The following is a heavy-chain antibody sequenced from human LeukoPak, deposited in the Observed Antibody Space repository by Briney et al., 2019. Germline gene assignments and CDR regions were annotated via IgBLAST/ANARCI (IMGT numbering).Heavy chain of an antibody. CDR1: GFSVSTKY. D-gene: IGHD3-10*01. J-gene: IGHJ2*01. CDR2: LYSGSDT. V-gene: IGHV3-53*01. CDR3: ARDGDHFHWYLDL. Sequence: GGTLRLSCTASGFSVSTKYMNWVRQRPGPGRELVCILYSGSDTYYSYTLTGRITISRDGSKTILFLHMNDLRAEGTAVYYWARDGDHFHWYLDLGGGGTVVTVS.